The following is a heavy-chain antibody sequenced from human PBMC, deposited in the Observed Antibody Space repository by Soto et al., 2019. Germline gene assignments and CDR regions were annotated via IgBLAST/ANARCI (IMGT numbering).Heavy chain of an antibody. Sequence: GGSLRLSCAASGFTFSSYAMSWVRQAPGKGLEWVSAISGSGGSTYYADSVKGRFTISRDNSKNTLYLQMNSLRAEDTAVYYCAKEGPYGSGSYYHFIDYWGQGTLVTAPQ. CDR2: ISGSGGST. D-gene: IGHD3-10*01. V-gene: IGHV3-23*01. CDR1: GFTFSSYA. CDR3: AKEGPYGSGSYYHFIDY. J-gene: IGHJ4*02.